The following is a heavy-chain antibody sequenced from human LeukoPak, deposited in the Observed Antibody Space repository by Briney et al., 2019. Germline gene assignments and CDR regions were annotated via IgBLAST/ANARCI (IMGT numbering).Heavy chain of an antibody. CDR2: IYSDGST. CDR1: GFTVSSNY. D-gene: IGHD3-10*01. V-gene: IGHV3-53*01. J-gene: IGHJ4*02. Sequence: GGSLRLSCAASGFTVSSNYMSWVRQAPGKGLEWVSEIYSDGSTYYAASVKGRFSISRDSSKNTVYLQMNSLRAEDTAVYYCARGEYGSGSYHIDYWGQGTLVTVSS. CDR3: ARGEYGSGSYHIDY.